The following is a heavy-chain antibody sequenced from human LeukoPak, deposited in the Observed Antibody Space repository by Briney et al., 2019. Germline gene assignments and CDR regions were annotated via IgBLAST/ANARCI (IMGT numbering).Heavy chain of an antibody. V-gene: IGHV3-7*01. D-gene: IGHD3-9*01. CDR1: GFTFSSYW. CDR2: IKQDGSEK. Sequence: PGGSLRLSCAASGFTFSSYWMSWVRQAPGKGLEWVANIKQDGSEKYYVDSVKGRFTISRDNAKNSLYLQMNSLRAEDTAVYYCARERLVGWGDDACDIWGQGTMVTVSS. J-gene: IGHJ3*02. CDR3: ARERLVGWGDDACDI.